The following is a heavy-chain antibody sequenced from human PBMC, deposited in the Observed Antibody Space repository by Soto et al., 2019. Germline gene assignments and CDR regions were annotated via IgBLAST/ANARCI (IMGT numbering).Heavy chain of an antibody. J-gene: IGHJ5*02. Sequence: ASGKVSCKASGYTFTGYYMHWVRQAPGQGLEWMGWINPNSGGTNYAQKFQGRVTMTRDTSISTAYMELSRLRSDDTAVYYCARWGVWGSSWYGGWFDPWGQGTLVTVSS. CDR1: GYTFTGYY. CDR2: INPNSGGT. V-gene: IGHV1-2*02. CDR3: ARWGVWGSSWYGGWFDP. D-gene: IGHD6-13*01.